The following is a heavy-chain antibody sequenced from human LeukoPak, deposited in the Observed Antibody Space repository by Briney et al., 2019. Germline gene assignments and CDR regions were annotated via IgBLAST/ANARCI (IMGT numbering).Heavy chain of an antibody. V-gene: IGHV3-74*01. D-gene: IGHD4-23*01. CDR3: AREERLRWTGH. J-gene: IGHJ4*02. CDR1: GFTFSSFW. CDR2: TNSDGSTT. Sequence: GGSLRLSCAASGFTFSSFWMHWVRQAPGKGLVWVSHTNSDGSTTDYADSVKGRFTISRDNAKNSLYLQMNSLRAEDTAVYYCAREERLRWTGHWGQGTLVTVSS.